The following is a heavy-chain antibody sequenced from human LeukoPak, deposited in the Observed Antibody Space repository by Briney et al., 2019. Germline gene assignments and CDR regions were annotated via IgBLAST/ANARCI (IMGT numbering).Heavy chain of an antibody. CDR3: ARAHAPFRPYDFDV. D-gene: IGHD3/OR15-3a*01. CDR1: GFTVSSNY. V-gene: IGHV3-53*01. Sequence: GGSLRLSCAASGFTVSSNYMSWVRQAPGKGLEWVSVIYSGGSTYYADSVKGRFTISRDNYKNTLYLQMNSLRAEDTAVYYCARAHAPFRPYDFDVWGKGTTVTISS. CDR2: IYSGGST. J-gene: IGHJ6*04.